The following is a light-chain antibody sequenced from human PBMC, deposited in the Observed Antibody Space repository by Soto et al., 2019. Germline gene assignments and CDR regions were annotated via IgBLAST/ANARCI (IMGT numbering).Light chain of an antibody. J-gene: IGLJ2*01. CDR2: GNS. V-gene: IGLV1-40*01. Sequence: QSVLTQPPSVSGAPGQRVTISCTGSSSNIGAGYDVHWYQQLPGTAPKLLIYGNSNRPSGVPDRFSGSKSGTSAPLAITGLQAEDEADYYCSSYTSSSTLEVFGGGTKLTVL. CDR3: SSYTSSSTLEV. CDR1: SSNIGAGYD.